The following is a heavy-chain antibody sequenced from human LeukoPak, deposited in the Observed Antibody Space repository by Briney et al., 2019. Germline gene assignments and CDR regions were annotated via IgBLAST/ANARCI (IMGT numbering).Heavy chain of an antibody. J-gene: IGHJ5*02. D-gene: IGHD2-21*02. V-gene: IGHV3-30*18. Sequence: GGSLRLSCAASGFTFSSYGMHWVRQAPGKGLEWVAVISYDGSNKYYADSVKGRFTISRDNSKNTLYLQMNSLRAEDTAVYYCAKEFHNVVVTDDQPFDPWGQGTLVTVSS. CDR1: GFTFSSYG. CDR2: ISYDGSNK. CDR3: AKEFHNVVVTDDQPFDP.